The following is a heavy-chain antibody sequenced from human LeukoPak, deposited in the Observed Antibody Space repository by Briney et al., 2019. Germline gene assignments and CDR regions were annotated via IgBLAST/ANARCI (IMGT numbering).Heavy chain of an antibody. D-gene: IGHD4-17*01. CDR1: GYTFTGYY. V-gene: IGHV1-2*02. Sequence: ASVKVSCKASGYTFTGYYMHWVRQAPGQGLEWMGWINPNSGGTNYAQKFQGRVTMTRDTSISTAYMELSRLRSEDTAVYYCARATKVTTNDYYYYYYYMDVWGKGTTVTVSS. CDR3: ARATKVTTNDYYYYYYYMDV. J-gene: IGHJ6*03. CDR2: INPNSGGT.